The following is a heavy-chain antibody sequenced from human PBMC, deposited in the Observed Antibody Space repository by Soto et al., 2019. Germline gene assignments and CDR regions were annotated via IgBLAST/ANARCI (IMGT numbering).Heavy chain of an antibody. CDR3: ARDRRYGSGSPDY. CDR2: IRAYNGNT. CDR1: VYTFTSYG. D-gene: IGHD3-10*01. J-gene: IGHJ4*02. Sequence: ASMKVSCKASVYTFTSYGISWVRQAPGQGLEWMRWIRAYNGNTNYAQKLQGRVTMTTDTSTSTAYKELRSLRSDDMAVYYCARDRRYGSGSPDYWGQGTLVTVSS. V-gene: IGHV1-18*03.